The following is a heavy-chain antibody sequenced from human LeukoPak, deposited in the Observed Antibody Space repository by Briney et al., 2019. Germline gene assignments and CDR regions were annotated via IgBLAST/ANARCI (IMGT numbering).Heavy chain of an antibody. CDR2: IYYSGST. D-gene: IGHD4-23*01. CDR1: GGSISSYY. J-gene: IGHJ5*02. Sequence: SETLSLTCTVSGGSISSYYWSWIRQPPGKGLEWIGYIYYSGSTNYNPSLKSRVTISVDTSRNQFSLKLSSVTAADTAVYYCARRQTTVAHNWFDPWGQGTLVTVSS. CDR3: ARRQTTVAHNWFDP. V-gene: IGHV4-59*08.